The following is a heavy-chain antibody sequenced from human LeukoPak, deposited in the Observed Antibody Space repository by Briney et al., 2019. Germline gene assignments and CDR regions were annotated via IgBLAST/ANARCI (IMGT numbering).Heavy chain of an antibody. Sequence: SVKVSCKASGGTFSSYAISWVRQAPGQGLEWMGGIIPIFGTASYAQKFQGRVTITADESTSTAYMELSSLRSEDTAVYYCARDSVIAAAGQIFDYWGQGTLVTVSS. CDR2: IIPIFGTA. CDR3: ARDSVIAAAGQIFDY. J-gene: IGHJ4*02. CDR1: GGTFSSYA. D-gene: IGHD6-13*01. V-gene: IGHV1-69*13.